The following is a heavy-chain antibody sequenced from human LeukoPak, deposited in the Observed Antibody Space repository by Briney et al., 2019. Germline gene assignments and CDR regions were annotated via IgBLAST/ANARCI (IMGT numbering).Heavy chain of an antibody. Sequence: GGSLRLSCAASGLTFSTYGMHWVRQAPGKGLEWVAVIWYDGSNKYYADSVKGRVTISRDNAKNTLYLQMNSLRDEDTAVYYCARDPTMSGYFQHWGQGTLVTVSS. J-gene: IGHJ1*01. CDR1: GLTFSTYG. CDR2: IWYDGSNK. D-gene: IGHD3-22*01. CDR3: ARDPTMSGYFQH. V-gene: IGHV3-33*01.